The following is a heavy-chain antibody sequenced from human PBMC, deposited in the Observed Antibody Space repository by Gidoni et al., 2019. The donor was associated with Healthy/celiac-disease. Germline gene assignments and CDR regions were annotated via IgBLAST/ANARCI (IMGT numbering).Heavy chain of an antibody. J-gene: IGHJ3*02. CDR1: GFTFSSYA. D-gene: IGHD1-26*01. V-gene: IGHV3-23*01. CDR2: ISGSGGST. Sequence: EVQLLESGGGLVQPGGSLRLSCAAPGFTFSSYAMSWVRQAPGKGLEGVSAISGSGGSTYYADSVKGRFTISRDNSKNTLYLQMNSLRAEDTAVYYCAKRRGAAAMGLDAFDIWGQGTMVTVSS. CDR3: AKRRGAAAMGLDAFDI.